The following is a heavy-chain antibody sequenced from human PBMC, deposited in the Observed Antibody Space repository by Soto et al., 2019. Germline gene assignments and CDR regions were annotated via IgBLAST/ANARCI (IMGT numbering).Heavy chain of an antibody. D-gene: IGHD3-16*01. CDR2: ISYDGSNK. V-gene: IGHV3-30*18. CDR1: GFTFSSYG. Sequence: QVQLVESGGGVVQPGRSLRLSCAASGFTFSSYGMHWVRQAPGKGLEWVAVISYDGSNKYYADSVKGRFTISRDNSKNTLYLQMNSLRAEDTAVYYCAKDIMITFGGAYPLYWGQGTLVTVSS. J-gene: IGHJ4*02. CDR3: AKDIMITFGGAYPLY.